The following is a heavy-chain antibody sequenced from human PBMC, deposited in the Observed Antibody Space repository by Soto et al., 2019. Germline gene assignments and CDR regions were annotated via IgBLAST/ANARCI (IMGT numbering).Heavy chain of an antibody. J-gene: IGHJ5*02. Sequence: ASVKVSCKASGYTFTSYAMHWVRQAPGQRLEWMGWINAGNGNTKYSQKFQGRVTITRDTSASTAYMELSSLRSEDTAVYYCARGADYDSSGYYYDWFDPWGQGTLVTVSS. CDR3: ARGADYDSSGYYYDWFDP. CDR2: INAGNGNT. CDR1: GYTFTSYA. D-gene: IGHD3-22*01. V-gene: IGHV1-3*01.